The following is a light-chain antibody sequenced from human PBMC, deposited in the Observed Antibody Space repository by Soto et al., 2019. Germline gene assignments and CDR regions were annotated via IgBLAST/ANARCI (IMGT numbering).Light chain of an antibody. CDR1: QSINAH. Sequence: EVVMTQSPATLSVSPGERVTLSCRASQSINAHLAWYQQKPGQAPRLLIHGASTRATGIPARFSGRGFGKDFIPTTSSLQFEDFAVYYCQQYNTCFSTFGEGNKVDIQ. V-gene: IGKV3-15*01. CDR2: GAS. J-gene: IGKJ1*01. CDR3: QQYNTCFST.